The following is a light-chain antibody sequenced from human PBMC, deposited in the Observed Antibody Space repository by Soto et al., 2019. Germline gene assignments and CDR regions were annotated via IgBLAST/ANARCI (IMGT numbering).Light chain of an antibody. CDR3: QQYGSSPK. V-gene: IGKV3-20*01. Sequence: IVLTQSPVTLSLSPGERATLSCRASQSVSSSYLAWYQQKPGQAPRLLIYGASSRATGIPDRFSGSGSGTDFTLTISRLEPEDFAVYYCQQYGSSPKFGQGTRLEI. CDR2: GAS. CDR1: QSVSSSY. J-gene: IGKJ5*01.